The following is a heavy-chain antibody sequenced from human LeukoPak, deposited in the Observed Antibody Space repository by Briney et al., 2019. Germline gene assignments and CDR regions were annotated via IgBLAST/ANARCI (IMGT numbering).Heavy chain of an antibody. V-gene: IGHV1-2*02. CDR1: GYTFTGYY. J-gene: IGHJ6*03. CDR2: INPNSGGT. D-gene: IGHD6-6*01. Sequence: GASVKVSCKASGYTFTGYYMHWVQQAPGQGLEWMGWINPNSGGTNYAQKFQGRVTMTRDTSISTAYMELSRLRSDDTAVYYCARDSSSSGYYYYMDVWGKGTTVTVSS. CDR3: ARDSSSSGYYYYMDV.